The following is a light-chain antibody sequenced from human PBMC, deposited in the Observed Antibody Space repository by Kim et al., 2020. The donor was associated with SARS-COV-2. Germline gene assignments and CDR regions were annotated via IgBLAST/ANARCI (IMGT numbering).Light chain of an antibody. CDR1: SSDVGGYNY. Sequence: QSALTQPASVSGSPGQSITISCTGTSSDVGGYNYVSWYQQHPGKAPKLMIYDVSKRPSGVSNRFSGSKSANTASLTISGLQAEDEADYYCSSYTRYNTYVFGTGTKVTV. CDR3: SSYTRYNTYV. J-gene: IGLJ1*01. CDR2: DVS. V-gene: IGLV2-14*01.